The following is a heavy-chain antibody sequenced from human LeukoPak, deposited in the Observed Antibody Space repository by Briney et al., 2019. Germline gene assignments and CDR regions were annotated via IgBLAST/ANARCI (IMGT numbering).Heavy chain of an antibody. CDR2: ISGSGDST. CDR1: GFTFNTYA. CDR3: TRSGTTVGFDY. V-gene: IGHV3-23*01. J-gene: IGHJ4*02. D-gene: IGHD4-17*01. Sequence: GGSLRLSGAASGFTFNTYAMSWVRQAPGTGLEWVSGISGSGDSTYYADSVKGRFTISRDDSKNTAYLQMNSLKTEDTAVYYCTRSGTTVGFDYWGQGTLVTVSS.